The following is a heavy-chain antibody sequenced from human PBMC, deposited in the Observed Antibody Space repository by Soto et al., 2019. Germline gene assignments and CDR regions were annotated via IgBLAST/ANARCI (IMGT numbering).Heavy chain of an antibody. CDR2: IWYDGSNK. CDR3: ARGIIAVADIDY. CDR1: GFTFSSYG. J-gene: IGHJ4*02. D-gene: IGHD6-19*01. V-gene: IGHV3-33*01. Sequence: GGSLRLSCAASGFTFSSYGMHWVRQAPGKGLEWVAVIWYDGSNKYYADSVKGRFTISRDNSKNTLYLQMNSLRAEDTAVYYCARGIIAVADIDYWGQGTLVTVSS.